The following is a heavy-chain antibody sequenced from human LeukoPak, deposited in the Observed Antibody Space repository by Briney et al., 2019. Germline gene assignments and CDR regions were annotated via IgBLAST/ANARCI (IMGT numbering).Heavy chain of an antibody. J-gene: IGHJ4*02. D-gene: IGHD1-26*01. CDR1: GYSFTTYA. Sequence: GASVKVSCKASGYSFTTYAISCVRQAPGQGLEWMGWISTYNDNTNYAQNLQGRVTLTTDTSTSTAYMELRSLRSDDTAVYYCARGWDRFEYWGQGTLVTVSS. CDR3: ARGWDRFEY. V-gene: IGHV1-18*04. CDR2: ISTYNDNT.